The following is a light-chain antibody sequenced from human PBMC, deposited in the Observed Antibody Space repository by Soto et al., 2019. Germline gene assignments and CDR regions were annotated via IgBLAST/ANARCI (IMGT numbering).Light chain of an antibody. Sequence: DIQMTQSPSSLSASVGDRVTITCRASQYISDFLNWYQQKPGKAPVILIYAAYTLQSGVQSRFTGSRSETNFTLIISSLQPEDFATYYCQQSYTTPLTFGGGTKVDIK. V-gene: IGKV1-39*01. CDR3: QQSYTTPLT. CDR1: QYISDF. J-gene: IGKJ4*01. CDR2: AAY.